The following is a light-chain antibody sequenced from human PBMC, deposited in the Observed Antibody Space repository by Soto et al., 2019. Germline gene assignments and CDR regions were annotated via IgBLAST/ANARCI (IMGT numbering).Light chain of an antibody. J-gene: IGKJ5*01. Sequence: DIQMTQSPSSLSASVGDRATITCRASQTIRSDLNWYQQKPGKAPKLLIYAAASLQSGVPSRLSGSASGTDFTLTISSLQPEDGATYHGQQSYSSPHTFGHGTRLEIK. CDR2: AAA. V-gene: IGKV1-39*01. CDR3: QQSYSSPHT. CDR1: QTIRSD.